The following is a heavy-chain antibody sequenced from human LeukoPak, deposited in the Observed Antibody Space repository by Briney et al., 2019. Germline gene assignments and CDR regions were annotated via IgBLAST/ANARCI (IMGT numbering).Heavy chain of an antibody. J-gene: IGHJ6*03. Sequence: SETLSLTCTVSGGSISIYYWGWIRQPAGEGLEWIGRIHTSGSTNYNPSLKSRVSMSVDTSNNEFSLRLSSVTAADTAVYFCARSPVDGYFYMDVWGKGTTVTVS. CDR2: IHTSGST. CDR3: ARSPVDGYFYMDV. D-gene: IGHD4-23*01. V-gene: IGHV4-4*07. CDR1: GGSISIYY.